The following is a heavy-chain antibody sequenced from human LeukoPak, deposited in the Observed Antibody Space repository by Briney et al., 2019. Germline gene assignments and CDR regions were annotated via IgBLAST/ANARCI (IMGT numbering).Heavy chain of an antibody. D-gene: IGHD3-3*01. J-gene: IGHJ3*02. Sequence: ASVKVSCKASGYTFTGYYMHWVRQAPGQGLEWMEWINPNSGGTNYAQKFQGRVTMTRDTSISTAYMELSRLRSDDTAVYYCARVRVGLTIFGVVTPDAFDIWGQGTMVTVSS. CDR3: ARVRVGLTIFGVVTPDAFDI. CDR2: INPNSGGT. V-gene: IGHV1-2*02. CDR1: GYTFTGYY.